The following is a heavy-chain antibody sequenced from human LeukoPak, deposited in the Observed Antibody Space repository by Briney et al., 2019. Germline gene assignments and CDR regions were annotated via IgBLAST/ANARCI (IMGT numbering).Heavy chain of an antibody. CDR3: ARPNDFWLVY. CDR1: GYTFSSYW. V-gene: IGHV5-51*01. CDR2: IYPGDSDT. D-gene: IGHD3-3*01. Sequence: GESLKISCKGSGYTFSSYWIGWVRQMPGKGLEWMGIIYPGDSDTRYSPSLQGQVTISVDTSIGTAYLQWSSLKASDTAIYYCARPNDFWLVYRGQGTLVTVSS. J-gene: IGHJ4*02.